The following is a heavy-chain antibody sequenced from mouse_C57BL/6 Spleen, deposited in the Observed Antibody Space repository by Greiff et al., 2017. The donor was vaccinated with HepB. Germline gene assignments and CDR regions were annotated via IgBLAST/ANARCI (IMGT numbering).Heavy chain of an antibody. J-gene: IGHJ2*01. Sequence: EVQLQQSGPELVKPGASVKISCKASGYTFTDYYMNWVKQSHGKSLEWIGDINPNNGGTSYNQKFKGKATLTVDKSSSTAYMELRRLTSEDSAVYYCAREAYYYGSGGIFNYWGQGTTLTVSS. CDR3: AREAYYYGSGGIFNY. V-gene: IGHV1-26*01. D-gene: IGHD1-1*01. CDR2: INPNNGGT. CDR1: GYTFTDYY.